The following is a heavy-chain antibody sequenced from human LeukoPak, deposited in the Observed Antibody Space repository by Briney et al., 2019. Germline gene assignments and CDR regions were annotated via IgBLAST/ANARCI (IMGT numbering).Heavy chain of an antibody. D-gene: IGHD3-10*01. V-gene: IGHV3-21*01. CDR2: ISGSGSSI. Sequence: GGSLRLSCAASGFTFSSYGMSWVRQAPGKGLEWFSAISGSGSSIYYADSVRGRFTISRDNAKNSLNLQMNSLRAEDTAVYYCAREWFGDGNWFDPWGQGTLVTVSS. CDR1: GFTFSSYG. J-gene: IGHJ5*02. CDR3: AREWFGDGNWFDP.